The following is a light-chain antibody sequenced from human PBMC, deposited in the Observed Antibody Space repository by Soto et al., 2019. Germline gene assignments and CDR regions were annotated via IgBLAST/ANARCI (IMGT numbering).Light chain of an antibody. CDR1: QSVSSSY. J-gene: IGKJ1*01. CDR3: QQYGSSPSWT. V-gene: IGKV3-20*01. Sequence: EIGLTQSPGTLSLSQGERATLSCRASQSVSSSYLAWYQQKPGQAPRLLIYGASSRATGIPDRFSGSGSGTDFTLTISRLEPEDFAVYYCQQYGSSPSWTFGQGTKVDI. CDR2: GAS.